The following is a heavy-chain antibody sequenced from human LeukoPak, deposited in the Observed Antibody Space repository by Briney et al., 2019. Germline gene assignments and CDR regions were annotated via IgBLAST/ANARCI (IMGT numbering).Heavy chain of an antibody. Sequence: GGSLRLSCAASGLTFSSYALHWVRQAPGEGLEWVALISFDGTNKYYADSAKGRFTISRDNSKNTLYLQIDSLRGEDTAVYYCARAAFKDVTPFYYSYMDVWGKGTTLTVSS. V-gene: IGHV3-30*04. CDR1: GLTFSSYA. D-gene: IGHD2-21*02. CDR3: ARAAFKDVTPFYYSYMDV. CDR2: ISFDGTNK. J-gene: IGHJ6*03.